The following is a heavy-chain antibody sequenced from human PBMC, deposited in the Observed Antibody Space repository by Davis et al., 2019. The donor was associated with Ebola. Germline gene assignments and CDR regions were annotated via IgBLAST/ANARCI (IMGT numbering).Heavy chain of an antibody. D-gene: IGHD5-18*01. CDR3: ARDQRQLWSDGRVYYYYGMDV. CDR1: GFTASSNY. J-gene: IGHJ6*02. CDR2: IYSGGST. Sequence: GESLKISCAASGFTASSNYMSWVRQAPGKGLEWVSVIYSGGSTYYADSVKGRFTISRDNSKNTLYLQMNSLRAEDTAVYYCARDQRQLWSDGRVYYYYGMDVWGQGTTVTVSS. V-gene: IGHV3-66*01.